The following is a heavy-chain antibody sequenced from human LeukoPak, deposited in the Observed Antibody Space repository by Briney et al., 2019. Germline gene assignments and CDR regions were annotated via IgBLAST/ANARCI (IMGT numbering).Heavy chain of an antibody. CDR3: ARGVWDYDSSGYSPAVDV. CDR1: GGSISSGDYY. Sequence: PSETLSLTCTVSGGSISSGDYYWSWIRQPPGKGLEWIGYIYYSGSTYYNPSLKSRVTISVDTSKNQFSLKLSSVTAADTAVYYCARGVWDYDSSGYSPAVDVWGKGTTVTVSS. CDR2: IYYSGST. V-gene: IGHV4-30-4*08. D-gene: IGHD3-22*01. J-gene: IGHJ6*04.